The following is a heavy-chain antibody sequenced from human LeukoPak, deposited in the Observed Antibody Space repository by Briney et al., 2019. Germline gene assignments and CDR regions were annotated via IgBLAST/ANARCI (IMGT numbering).Heavy chain of an antibody. J-gene: IGHJ4*02. CDR2: IIPIFGTA. Sequence: SVKVSCKASGGTFSSYAISWVRQAPGQGLEWMGGIIPIFGTANYAQKFQGRVTIIADESTSTAYMELSSLRSEDTAVYYCARGVVGATTGAYSFDYWGRGTLVTVSS. CDR1: GGTFSSYA. V-gene: IGHV1-69*13. D-gene: IGHD1-26*01. CDR3: ARGVVGATTGAYSFDY.